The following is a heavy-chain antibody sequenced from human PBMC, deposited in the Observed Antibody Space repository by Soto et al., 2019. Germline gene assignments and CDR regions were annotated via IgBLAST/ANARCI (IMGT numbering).Heavy chain of an antibody. CDR1: GYRFITSYH. J-gene: IGHJ3*02. CDR3: ARDTGYDYDGFDI. V-gene: IGHV1-46*01. CDR2: SNPTGSRT. Sequence: AAVKVSCKASGYRFITSYHMHWVRQAPGQGLEWRGISNPTGSRTRYSQKVHGRLSMARDTSTATDYMGLSNLTSEDTAVYFCARDTGYDYDGFDIWGQGTRVTVSS. D-gene: IGHD5-12*01.